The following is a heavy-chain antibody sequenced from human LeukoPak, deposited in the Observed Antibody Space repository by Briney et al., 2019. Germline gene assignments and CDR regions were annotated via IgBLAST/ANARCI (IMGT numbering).Heavy chain of an antibody. CDR3: ARLPVTGSGDY. CDR2: INPYSGDT. D-gene: IGHD6-19*01. J-gene: IGHJ4*02. CDR1: GYTFTDFY. V-gene: IGHV1-2*02. Sequence: ASVRVSCKASGYTFTDFYLHWVRQAPGQGLVWMGWINPYSGDTRYAEKFQGRVTMTRDTSSSTVYMEVNSLKSDDTAVYYCARLPVTGSGDYWGQGTLVVVSS.